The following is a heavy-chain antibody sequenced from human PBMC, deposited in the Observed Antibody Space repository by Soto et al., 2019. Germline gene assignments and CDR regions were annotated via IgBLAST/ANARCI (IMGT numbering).Heavy chain of an antibody. D-gene: IGHD3-16*01. CDR3: ASLYYYGLTYYFDY. CDR2: ISFDEINK. Sequence: PGGSLRLACSASRFRFNNYAMHWVRPAPGKELEWVASISFDEINKKYADSVKGRFTISRDNPKNTLFLQMNSLRTEDTAIYYCASLYYYGLTYYFDYWGQGSLVTGSS. J-gene: IGHJ4*02. V-gene: IGHV3-30-3*01. CDR1: RFRFNNYA.